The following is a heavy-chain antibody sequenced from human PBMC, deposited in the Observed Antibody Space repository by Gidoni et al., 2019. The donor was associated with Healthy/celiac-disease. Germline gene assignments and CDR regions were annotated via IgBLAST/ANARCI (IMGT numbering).Heavy chain of an antibody. CDR2: ISSSSSYI. D-gene: IGHD4-17*01. V-gene: IGHV3-21*01. CDR3: ARDRDYGGNSFAFDI. CDR1: GFTFSSYS. J-gene: IGHJ3*02. Sequence: EVQLVESGGGLVKPGGSLRLSCAASGFTFSSYSMNWVRQAPGKGLEWGSSISSSSSYIYYADSVKGRFTISRDNAKNSLYLQMNSLRAEDTAVYYCARDRDYGGNSFAFDIWGQGTMVTVSS.